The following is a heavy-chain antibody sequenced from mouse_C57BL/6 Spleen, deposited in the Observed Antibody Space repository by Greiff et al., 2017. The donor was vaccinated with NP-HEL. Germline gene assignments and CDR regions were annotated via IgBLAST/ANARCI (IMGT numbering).Heavy chain of an antibody. D-gene: IGHD4-1*01. CDR1: GYAFSSYW. CDR3: ARCALTGGFDY. Sequence: QVQLQQSGAELVKPGASVKISCKASGYAFSSYWMNWVKQRPGKGLEWIGQIYPGDGDTNYNGKFKGKATLTADKSSSTAYMQLSSLTSEDSAVYFCARCALTGGFDYWGQGTTLTVSS. J-gene: IGHJ2*01. CDR2: IYPGDGDT. V-gene: IGHV1-80*01.